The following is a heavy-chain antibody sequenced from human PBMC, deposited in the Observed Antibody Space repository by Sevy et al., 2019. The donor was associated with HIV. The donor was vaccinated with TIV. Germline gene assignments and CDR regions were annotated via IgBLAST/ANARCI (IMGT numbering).Heavy chain of an antibody. CDR3: ARGADGDYYFDY. V-gene: IGHV3-30-3*01. CDR1: GVTFSSYA. D-gene: IGHD4-17*01. CDR2: ISYDGSNK. J-gene: IGHJ4*02. Sequence: GGSLRLSCAASGVTFSSYAMHWVRQAPGKGLEWVAVISYDGSNKYYADSVKGRFTISRDSSKNTLYLQMNSLRVEDTAVYYCARGADGDYYFDYWGQGTLVTVSS.